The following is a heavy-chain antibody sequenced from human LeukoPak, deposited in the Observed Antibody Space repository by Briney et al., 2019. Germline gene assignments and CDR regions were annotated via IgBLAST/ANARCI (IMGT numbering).Heavy chain of an antibody. CDR3: AKDVPAAYFDY. V-gene: IGHV3-30*02. CDR1: GFTFSSYG. CDR2: IRYDESTK. Sequence: GGSLRLSCAASGFTFSSYGIHWVRQAPVKGLEWVAFIRYDESTKFYADSVKGRFTISRDNSKTTLYLQMNGLRAEDTAVYYCAKDVPAAYFDYWGQGTLVTVSS. D-gene: IGHD2-2*01. J-gene: IGHJ4*02.